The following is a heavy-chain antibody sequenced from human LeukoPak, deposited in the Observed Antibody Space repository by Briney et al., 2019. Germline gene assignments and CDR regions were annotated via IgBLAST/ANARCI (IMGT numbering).Heavy chain of an antibody. J-gene: IGHJ6*02. CDR1: GGSFSGYY. D-gene: IGHD6-19*01. V-gene: IGHV4-34*01. Sequence: SETLSLTCAVYGGSFSGYYWSWIRQPPGKGLEWIGEINHSGSTNYNPSLKSRVTMSVDTSKNQFSLKLSSVTAADTAVYYCAREGYSSGWYFSLMDVWGRGTTVTVSS. CDR2: INHSGST. CDR3: AREGYSSGWYFSLMDV.